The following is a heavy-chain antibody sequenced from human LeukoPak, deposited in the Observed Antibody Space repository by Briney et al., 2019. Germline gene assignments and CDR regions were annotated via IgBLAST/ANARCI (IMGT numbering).Heavy chain of an antibody. CDR2: IKEDGSEK. D-gene: IGHD6-19*01. Sequence: GGSLRLSCAASGFTFSTHWMNWVRQAPGKGLEWVAIIKEDGSEKYYVDSVKGRFTISRDNAKNSLYLQTNSLRGEDTAVYYCARVSVVAGTWFFDYWGQGTLLTVSS. V-gene: IGHV3-7*01. J-gene: IGHJ4*02. CDR3: ARVSVVAGTWFFDY. CDR1: GFTFSTHW.